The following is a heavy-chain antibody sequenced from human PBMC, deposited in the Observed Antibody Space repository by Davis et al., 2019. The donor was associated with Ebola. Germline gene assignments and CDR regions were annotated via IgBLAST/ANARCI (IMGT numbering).Heavy chain of an antibody. J-gene: IGHJ6*02. CDR3: TRGPGAWSGQSDHYVMVV. CDR2: IGDNGLHT. V-gene: IGHV3-23*01. Sequence: GESLKISCAASGFQFDIFAMTWVRQAPGKGLEWVASIGDNGLHTYYEQSLKGRFIISRDNSKNTVYVQMNGLRAEDSAVYFCTRGPGAWSGQSDHYVMVVWGQGTTVTVSS. CDR1: GFQFDIFA. D-gene: IGHD3-3*01.